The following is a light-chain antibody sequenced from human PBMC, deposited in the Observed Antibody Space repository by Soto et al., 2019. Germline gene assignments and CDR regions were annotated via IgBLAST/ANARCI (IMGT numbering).Light chain of an antibody. CDR2: DAS. J-gene: IGKJ4*01. CDR3: QQRSTWPLT. Sequence: EIVLTQSPATLSLSPGERATLSCRASQSVSSYLAWYQQKPGQAPRLLIYDASNRATGIPARFSGSGSGTDFPLTIRSPDAEEFAVYYRQQRSTWPLTFGGGTKVEIK. V-gene: IGKV3-11*01. CDR1: QSVSSY.